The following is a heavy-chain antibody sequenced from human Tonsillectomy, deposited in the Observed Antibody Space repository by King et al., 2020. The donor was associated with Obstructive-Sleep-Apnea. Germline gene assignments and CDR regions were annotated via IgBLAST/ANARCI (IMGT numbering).Heavy chain of an antibody. D-gene: IGHD2-21*02. V-gene: IGHV3-23*04. CDR1: GFSFTTYA. Sequence: VQLVESGGGLVQPGGSLRLSCAGSGFSFTTYAMSWVRQAPGKGLEWVSTISGGAGITYYADSVKGRFTISRDNSKNTLYLQMNSLGAEDTAVYYCAKASHCGGDCYLPFDYWGQGTLVTVSS. CDR3: AKASHCGGDCYLPFDY. J-gene: IGHJ4*02. CDR2: ISGGAGIT.